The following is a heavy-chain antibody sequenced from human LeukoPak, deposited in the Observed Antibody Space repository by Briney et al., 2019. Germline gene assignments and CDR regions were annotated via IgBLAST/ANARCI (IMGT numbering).Heavy chain of an antibody. CDR3: TRGSSYDFWSGYYPDGWFDP. CDR1: GFTFGDYA. Sequence: GGSLRLSCTASGFTFGDYAMSWVRQAPGKGLEWVGFIRSKAYGGTTEYAASVKGRFTISRDDSKSIAYLQMNSLKTEDTAVYYCTRGSSYDFWSGYYPDGWFDPWGQGTLVTVSS. D-gene: IGHD3-3*01. J-gene: IGHJ5*02. CDR2: IRSKAYGGTT. V-gene: IGHV3-49*04.